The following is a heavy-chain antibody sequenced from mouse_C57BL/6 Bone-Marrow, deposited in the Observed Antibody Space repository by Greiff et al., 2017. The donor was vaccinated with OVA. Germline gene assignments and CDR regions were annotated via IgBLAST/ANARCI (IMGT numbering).Heavy chain of an antibody. CDR3: ARPAYYSNYYAMDD. J-gene: IGHJ4*01. CDR2: ISSGGSYT. Sequence: EVMLVESGGDLVKPGGSLKLSCAASGFTFSSYGMSWVRQTPDKRLEWVATISSGGSYTYYPDSVKGRFTISRDNAKNTLYLQMSSLKSEDTAMYYCARPAYYSNYYAMDDWGQGTSVTVSS. V-gene: IGHV5-6*01. D-gene: IGHD2-5*01. CDR1: GFTFSSYG.